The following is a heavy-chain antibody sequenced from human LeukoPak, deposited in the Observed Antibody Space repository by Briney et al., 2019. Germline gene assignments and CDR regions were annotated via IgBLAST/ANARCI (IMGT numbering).Heavy chain of an antibody. J-gene: IGHJ5*02. V-gene: IGHV1-46*01. CDR2: INPSGGST. Sequence: GASVKVSCKASGYIFTGYYMHWVRQAPGQGLEWMGIINPSGGSTSYAQKFQGRVTMTRDMSTSTVYMELSSLRSEDTAVYYCARDKVFNWFDPWGQGTLVTVSS. CDR1: GYIFTGYY. D-gene: IGHD5/OR15-5a*01. CDR3: ARDKVFNWFDP.